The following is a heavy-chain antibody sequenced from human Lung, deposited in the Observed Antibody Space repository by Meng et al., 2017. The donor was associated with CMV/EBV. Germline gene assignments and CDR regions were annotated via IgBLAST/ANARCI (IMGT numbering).Heavy chain of an antibody. CDR2: ISYDGSNK. CDR3: ARGYCSSTSCYWGYYFDY. V-gene: IGHV3-30-3*01. J-gene: IGHJ4*02. Sequence: SXAASGFTFSSYAMHWVRQAPGKGLEWVAVISYDGSNKYYADSVKGRFTISRDNSKNTLYLQMNSLRAEDTAVYYCARGYCSSTSCYWGYYFDYWGQGTLVXVSS. CDR1: GFTFSSYA. D-gene: IGHD2-2*01.